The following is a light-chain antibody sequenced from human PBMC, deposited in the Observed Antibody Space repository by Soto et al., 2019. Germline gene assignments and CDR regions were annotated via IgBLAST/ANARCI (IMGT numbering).Light chain of an antibody. J-gene: IGKJ3*01. CDR1: QSISNH. Sequence: DIQMTQSPSSLSASVGDRVTITCRASQSISNHLNWYQQKPGKAPNLLIFAASSVQSGVPSRFSGSGSGTDFTLTISSLQPEDFVTYYCQQTYSDASFGPGTKVDLK. CDR3: QQTYSDAS. V-gene: IGKV1-39*01. CDR2: AAS.